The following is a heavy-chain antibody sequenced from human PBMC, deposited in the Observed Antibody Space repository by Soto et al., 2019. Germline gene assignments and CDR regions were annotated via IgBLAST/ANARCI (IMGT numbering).Heavy chain of an antibody. D-gene: IGHD3-22*01. CDR3: ASDQLYYNDISGRPLNAFDV. J-gene: IGHJ3*01. V-gene: IGHV3-48*01. CDR2: IGIGSSTT. CDR1: GFTFRNYG. Sequence: GGFLRLSCAASGFTFRNYGMNWVRQAPGKGLEWVSYIGIGSSTTYYADSVKGRFTISRDNAKNSLYLQMNSLRAEDTAVYYCASDQLYYNDISGRPLNAFDVWGQGTMVTVS.